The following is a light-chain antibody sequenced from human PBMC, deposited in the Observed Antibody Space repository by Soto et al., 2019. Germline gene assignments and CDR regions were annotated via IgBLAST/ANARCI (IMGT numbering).Light chain of an antibody. CDR1: QSVSSN. CDR3: QLYNNWPRT. CDR2: GAF. V-gene: IGKV3-15*01. Sequence: EIVMTQSPATLSVSPGERATLSCRASQSVSSNLAWYQQKPGLAPRLLIYGAFTRATGIPARFSGSGSGTEFTLTISSLQSEDFAVYYCQLYNNWPRTFGQGTKVEIK. J-gene: IGKJ1*01.